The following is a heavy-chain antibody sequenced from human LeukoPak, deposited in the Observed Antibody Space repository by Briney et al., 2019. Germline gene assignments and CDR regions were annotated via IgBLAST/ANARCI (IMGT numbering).Heavy chain of an antibody. CDR2: IRSKANSYAT. V-gene: IGHV3-73*01. D-gene: IGHD3-22*01. J-gene: IGHJ4*02. CDR1: GFTFSGSA. CDR3: TIDYYDSSGYYYLFDY. Sequence: GGSLRLSCAASGFTFSGSAMHWVRQASGKGLEWVGRIRSKANSYATAYAASVKGRFTISRDDSKNTAYLQMNSLKTEDMAVYYCTIDYYDSSGYYYLFDYWGQGTLVTVSS.